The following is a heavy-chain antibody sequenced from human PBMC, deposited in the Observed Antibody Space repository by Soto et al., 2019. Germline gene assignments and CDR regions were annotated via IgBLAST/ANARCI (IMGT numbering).Heavy chain of an antibody. CDR1: GYTFTGYT. CDR3: ATEMVTIKGFFDK. Sequence: QAHLVQSGAEVKKPGASVKVSCKASGYTFTGYTFHWVRQAPGQGLEWMAWINSSSSDSSFAPKIQGRVTVTMDAPSGTAYMELTRLRSDDSAVNYCATEMVTIKGFFDKWGQGTPVAVSS. V-gene: IGHV1-2*02. D-gene: IGHD2-8*01. J-gene: IGHJ4*02. CDR2: INSSSSDS.